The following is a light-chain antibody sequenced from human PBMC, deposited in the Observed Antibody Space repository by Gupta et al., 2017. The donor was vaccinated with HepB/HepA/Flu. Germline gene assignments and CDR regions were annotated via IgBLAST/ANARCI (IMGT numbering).Light chain of an antibody. CDR3: QQYNNWPRT. CDR2: GPS. V-gene: IGKV3-15*01. Sequence: MLTQSPATLSLSPGETATLSCRASQDISTNLAWYQQRPGLAPRLLIFGPSSRATGIPDRFSVRGSGTDLTLTIRSLQSEDVGIYYCQQYNNWPRTFGPGTRVEIK. CDR1: QDISTN. J-gene: IGKJ1*01.